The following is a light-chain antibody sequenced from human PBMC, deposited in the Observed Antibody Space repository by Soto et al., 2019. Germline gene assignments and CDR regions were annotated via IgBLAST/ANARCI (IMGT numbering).Light chain of an antibody. CDR2: EGS. Sequence: QSALTQPASVSGSPGQSITISCTGTSSDVGSYNLVSWYQQHPGKAPKLMIYEGSKRPSGVSNRFSGSKSGNTASLTISGLQAEDKADDYCCSYAGSSNVFVTGTKVTV. V-gene: IGLV2-23*03. CDR3: CSYAGSSNV. J-gene: IGLJ1*01. CDR1: SSDVGSYNL.